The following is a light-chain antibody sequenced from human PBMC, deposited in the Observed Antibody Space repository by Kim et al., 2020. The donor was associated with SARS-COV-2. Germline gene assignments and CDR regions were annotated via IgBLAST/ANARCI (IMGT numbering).Light chain of an antibody. V-gene: IGKV1-27*01. CDR2: AAS. J-gene: IGKJ1*01. Sequence: ASVGDRGTITCRASQDIRNHLAWYQQRPGKVPKLLIYAASTLHSGVPSRFGGSGSGTDFTLTITSLQPEDVATYYCQKYDSVPWTFGPGTKVDIK. CDR1: QDIRNH. CDR3: QKYDSVPWT.